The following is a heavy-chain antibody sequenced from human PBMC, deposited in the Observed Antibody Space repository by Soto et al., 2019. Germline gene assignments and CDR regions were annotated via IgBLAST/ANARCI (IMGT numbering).Heavy chain of an antibody. CDR1: GCPFISYS. V-gene: IGHV3-48*02. J-gene: IGHJ4*02. CDR2: ISSSSSTI. Sequence: GGSHRLSCTASGCPFISYSMNWVRQAPGKGLEWVSYISSSSSTIYYADSVKGRFTISRDNAKNSLYLQMNSLRDEDTAVYYCARGLYYYDSSGYWGYWGQGTLVTVSS. D-gene: IGHD3-22*01. CDR3: ARGLYYYDSSGYWGY.